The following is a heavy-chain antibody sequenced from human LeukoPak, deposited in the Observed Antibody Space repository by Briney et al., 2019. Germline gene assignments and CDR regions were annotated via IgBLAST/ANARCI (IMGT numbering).Heavy chain of an antibody. CDR1: GFTFSNYA. CDR2: LSGSGRNT. CDR3: AKLRGVTMIRGIIWYYFDS. J-gene: IGHJ4*02. V-gene: IGHV3-23*01. Sequence: PGGSLRLSCVASGFTFSNYATTWVRQPPGKGLEWVSSLSGSGRNTYYPDPVRGRFTISRDNSKNTMYLQMKNLRAEDTAAYYCAKLRGVTMIRGIIWYYFDSWGQGTLVTVSA. D-gene: IGHD3-10*01.